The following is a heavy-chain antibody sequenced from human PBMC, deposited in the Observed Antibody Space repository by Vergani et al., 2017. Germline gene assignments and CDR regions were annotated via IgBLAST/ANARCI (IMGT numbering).Heavy chain of an antibody. D-gene: IGHD5-18*01. CDR3: ARSVDTAMDDAFDI. J-gene: IGHJ3*02. V-gene: IGHV4-59*01. Sequence: QVQLQESGPGLVKPSETLSLTCTVSGGSISSYYWSWIRQPPGKGLEWIGHIYYSGSTNYNPSLKSRVTISVDTSKNQFSLKLSSVTAADTAVYYCARSVDTAMDDAFDIWGQGTMVTVSS. CDR2: IYYSGST. CDR1: GGSISSYY.